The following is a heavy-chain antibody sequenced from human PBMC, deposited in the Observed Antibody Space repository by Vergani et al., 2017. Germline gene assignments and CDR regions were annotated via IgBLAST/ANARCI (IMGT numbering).Heavy chain of an antibody. Sequence: QVQLVQSGAEVKKPGSSVKVSCKASGGTFSSYAISWVRQAPGQGLEWMGIINPSGGSTSYAQKFQGRVTMTRDTSTSTVYMELSSLRSEDTAVYYCARGYYYGSGSYYNWWGQGTLVTVSS. J-gene: IGHJ4*02. CDR1: GGTFSSYA. CDR3: ARGYYYGSGSYYNW. V-gene: IGHV1-46*01. CDR2: INPSGGST. D-gene: IGHD3-10*01.